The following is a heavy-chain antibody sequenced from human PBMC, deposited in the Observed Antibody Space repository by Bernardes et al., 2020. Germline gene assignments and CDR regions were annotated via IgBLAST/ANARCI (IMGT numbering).Heavy chain of an antibody. CDR3: AGSLLGSSGWPDLDY. J-gene: IGHJ4*02. D-gene: IGHD6-19*01. Sequence: SESLSLTCTVSGGSISSYYWSWIRQPPGQGLEWIGYTYYSGSTNYNPSLKSRVTISVDTSKNQFSLKLSYVTAADTAVYYCAGSLLGSSGWPDLDYWGQGTLVTVSS. CDR1: GGSISSYY. CDR2: TYYSGST. V-gene: IGHV4-59*01.